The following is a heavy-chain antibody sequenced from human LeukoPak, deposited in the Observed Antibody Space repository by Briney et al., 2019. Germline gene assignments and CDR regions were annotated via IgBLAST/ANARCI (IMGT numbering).Heavy chain of an antibody. CDR3: ARWAAAMDV. CDR2: IWYDGSEK. J-gene: IGHJ6*04. CDR1: GFTFSSYG. D-gene: IGHD2-2*01. Sequence: GGSLRLSCAASGFTFSSYGMRWVRQAPGKGLEWVAVIWYDGSEKYYAGSVRGRFTISRDNSKNTLYLQMNSPRAEDTAVYYCARWAAAMDVWGKGTTVTVSS. V-gene: IGHV3-33*01.